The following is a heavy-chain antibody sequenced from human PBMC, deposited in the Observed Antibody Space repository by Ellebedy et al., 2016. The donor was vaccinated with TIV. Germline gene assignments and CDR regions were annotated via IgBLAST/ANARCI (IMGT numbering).Heavy chain of an antibody. CDR3: ARSPDTAMGTIAFDL. V-gene: IGHV3-73*01. D-gene: IGHD5-18*01. J-gene: IGHJ3*01. CDR1: DFTCSDFA. CDR2: IRRKDNHDAT. Sequence: GESLKISCAASDFTCSDFAIHWVRQSSGGGLEWIGRIRRKDNHDATEYAAPVTGRFTFSRDDSENKAFLHMTSLKPEDTATYYCARSPDTAMGTIAFDLWGPGTLVTVSS.